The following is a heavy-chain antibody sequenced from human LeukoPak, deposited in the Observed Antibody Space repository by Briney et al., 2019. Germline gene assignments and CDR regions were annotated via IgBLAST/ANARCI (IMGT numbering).Heavy chain of an antibody. CDR3: AREGPWDNFDY. V-gene: IGHV3-48*03. CDR2: SSSDGPI. D-gene: IGHD1-26*01. Sequence: GGSLRLSCAASGFTFRNFDMNWVRHAPGKGLEGLSISSSDGPIYHADSVKGRFTISRDNADNSLYLQMNSLTAEDTAVYYCAREGPWDNFDYWGQGTLVTVSS. CDR1: GFTFRNFD. J-gene: IGHJ4*02.